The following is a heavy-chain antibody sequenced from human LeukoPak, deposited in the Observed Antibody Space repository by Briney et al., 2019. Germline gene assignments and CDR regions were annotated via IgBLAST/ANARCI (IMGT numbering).Heavy chain of an antibody. CDR2: ISSSGSTI. CDR1: GFTFSSYE. D-gene: IGHD4-17*01. J-gene: IGHJ4*02. CDR3: ARDWAPTTYDAFDI. Sequence: GGSLRPSCAASGFTFSSYEMNWVRQAPGKGLEWVSYISSSGSTIYYADSVKGRFTISRDNAKNSLYLQMNSLRAEDTAVYYCARDWAPTTYDAFDIWGQGTLVTVSS. V-gene: IGHV3-48*03.